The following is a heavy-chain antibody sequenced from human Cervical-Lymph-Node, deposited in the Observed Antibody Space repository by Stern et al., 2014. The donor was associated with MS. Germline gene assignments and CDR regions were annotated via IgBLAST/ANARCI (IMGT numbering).Heavy chain of an antibody. CDR3: ARDRMKRITMVRGVSNDY. D-gene: IGHD3-10*01. CDR2: ISSSSSYI. V-gene: IGHV3-21*01. J-gene: IGHJ4*02. CDR1: GFTFSSYS. Sequence: EVQLEESGGGLVKPGGSLRLSCAASGFTFSSYSMNWVRQAPGKGLEWVSSISSSSSYIYYAASVKGRFTISRDNAKNSLYLQMNSLRAEDTAVYYCARDRMKRITMVRGVSNDYWGQGTLVTVSS.